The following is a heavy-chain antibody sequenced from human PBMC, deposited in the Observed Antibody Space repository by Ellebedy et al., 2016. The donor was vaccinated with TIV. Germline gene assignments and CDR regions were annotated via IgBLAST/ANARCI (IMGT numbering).Heavy chain of an antibody. J-gene: IGHJ4*02. CDR3: TRESIAAAGTAFDY. CDR1: GFTFGDYA. D-gene: IGHD6-13*01. CDR2: IRSKAYGGTT. Sequence: GGSLRLXCTASGFTFGDYAMSWFRQAPGKGLEWVGFIRSKAYGGTTEYAASVKGRFTISRDDSKSIAYLQMNSLKTEDTAVYYCTRESIAAAGTAFDYWGQGTLVTVSS. V-gene: IGHV3-49*03.